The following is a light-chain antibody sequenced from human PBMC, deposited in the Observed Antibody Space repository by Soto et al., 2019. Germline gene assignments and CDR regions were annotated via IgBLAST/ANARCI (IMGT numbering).Light chain of an antibody. CDR1: QDISIY. J-gene: IGKJ3*01. Sequence: DIQMTQSPASLSASVGDRVSITCRASQDISIYLAWYQQKPGEVPTLLIYGASTLHSGVPSRFSGSGSGTEFTITISSLQPEDVATYYCQKYDDGPFSFGPGTKVDIK. V-gene: IGKV1-27*01. CDR2: GAS. CDR3: QKYDDGPFS.